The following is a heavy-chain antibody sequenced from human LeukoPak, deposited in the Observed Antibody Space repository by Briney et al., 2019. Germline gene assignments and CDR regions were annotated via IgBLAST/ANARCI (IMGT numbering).Heavy chain of an antibody. V-gene: IGHV3-23*01. CDR3: AKDGWGSYYGSGDLRNYFDY. CDR2: VRGTGGST. D-gene: IGHD3-10*01. CDR1: GFTLSSYT. J-gene: IGHJ4*02. Sequence: GGSLRLSRAASGFTLSSYTMSWVPQAPGEGPEWVSAVRGTGGSTYYADSVKGRFTISRGNSKNTLFLQMNSLGAEDTAIYYCAKDGWGSYYGSGDLRNYFDYWGQGTVVTVSS.